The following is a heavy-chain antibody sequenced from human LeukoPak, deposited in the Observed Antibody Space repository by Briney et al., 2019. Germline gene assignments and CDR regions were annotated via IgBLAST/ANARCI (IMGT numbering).Heavy chain of an antibody. J-gene: IGHJ4*02. D-gene: IGHD5-12*01. CDR2: ISSSGSTI. CDR3: ARDGYRENEY. Sequence: PGGSLRLSCAASGFNYSSYEMNWVRQAPGKGLEWVSYISSSGSTIYYADSVKGRFTFSRDNAKNSLYLQMNSLRAEDTAVYYCARDGYRENEYWGQGTLVTVSS. CDR1: GFNYSSYE. V-gene: IGHV3-48*03.